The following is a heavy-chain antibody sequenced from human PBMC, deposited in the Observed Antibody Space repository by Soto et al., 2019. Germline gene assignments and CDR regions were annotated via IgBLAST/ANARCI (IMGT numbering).Heavy chain of an antibody. CDR2: ISYDGSNK. V-gene: IGHV3-30*03. J-gene: IGHJ4*02. CDR1: GFTFSSYG. Sequence: GXSLRLSCAASGFTFSSYGLHWFRQAPGKGLEWVAVISYDGSNKYYADSVKGRFTISRDNSKNTLYLQMNSLRAEDTAVYYCARDKRRFLEWPMLDYWGQGTLVTVSS. CDR3: ARDKRRFLEWPMLDY. D-gene: IGHD3-3*01.